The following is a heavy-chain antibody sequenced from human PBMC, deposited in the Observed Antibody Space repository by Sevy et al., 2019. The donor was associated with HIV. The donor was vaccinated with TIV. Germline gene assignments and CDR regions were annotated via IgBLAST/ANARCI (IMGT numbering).Heavy chain of an antibody. V-gene: IGHV3-15*01. D-gene: IGHD2-8*01. CDR3: CTEGNVLLAEGWGHWFDP. J-gene: IGHJ5*02. CDR2: IKNKPYGGTT. CDR1: GFTFNNAW. Sequence: GGSLRLSCAASGFTFNNAWMSWVRQAPGKGLEWIGRIKNKPYGGTTDYAAPVKGRFTISRDDSKNTLYLQMNSLKTEDTAVYYCCTEGNVLLAEGWGHWFDPWGQGTLVTVSS.